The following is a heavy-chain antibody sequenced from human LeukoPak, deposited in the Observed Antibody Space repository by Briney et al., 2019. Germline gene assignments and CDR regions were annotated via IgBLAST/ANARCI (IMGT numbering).Heavy chain of an antibody. CDR1: GFTFSSYW. J-gene: IGHJ4*02. CDR2: ISSSSSYI. V-gene: IGHV3-21*01. D-gene: IGHD4-17*01. CDR3: ASVRHYGDSADY. Sequence: GGSLRLSCAASGFTFSSYWMSWVRQAPGKGLEWVSSISSSSSYIYYADSVKGRFTISRDNAKNSLYLQMNSLRAEDTAVYYCASVRHYGDSADYWGQGTLVTVSS.